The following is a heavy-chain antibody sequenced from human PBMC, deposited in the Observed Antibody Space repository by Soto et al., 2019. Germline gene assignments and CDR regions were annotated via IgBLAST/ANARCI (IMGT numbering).Heavy chain of an antibody. Sequence: ASVKVSCMASGYTFTDYYIHWVRQAPGQGPEWMGIINPSDGRTTYTQKFQGRVTMISDTSTSTVYMELSSRTPEDTAVYYCARFSGSDWPFDYWGQGTLVTVSS. V-gene: IGHV1-46*01. CDR1: GYTFTDYY. CDR2: INPSDGRT. J-gene: IGHJ4*02. D-gene: IGHD1-26*01. CDR3: ARFSGSDWPFDY.